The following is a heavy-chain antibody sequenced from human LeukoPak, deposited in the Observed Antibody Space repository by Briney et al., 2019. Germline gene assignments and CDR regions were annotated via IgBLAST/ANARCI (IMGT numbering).Heavy chain of an antibody. J-gene: IGHJ4*02. V-gene: IGHV4-34*01. CDR3: ARGLLCSGGSCYKAIDY. Sequence: SETLSLTCAVYGGPFSGYYWSWIRQPPGKGLEWIGEINHSGSTNYNPSLKSRVTISVDTSKNQFALKLSSVTAADTAVYYCARGLLCSGGSCYKAIDYWGQGTLVTVSS. D-gene: IGHD2-15*01. CDR1: GGPFSGYY. CDR2: INHSGST.